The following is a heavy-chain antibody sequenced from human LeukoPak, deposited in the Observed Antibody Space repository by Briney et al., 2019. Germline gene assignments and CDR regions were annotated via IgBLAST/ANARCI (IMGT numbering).Heavy chain of an antibody. V-gene: IGHV3-23*01. Sequence: PGGSLRLSCTASGFTFSNYAMSWVRQGPGKGLEWVSAISGSGGSTYYADSVEGRFTISRDNSKNTLYLQMNSLRAEDTAVYYCATGSLRLYYFDYWGQGTLVTVSS. D-gene: IGHD3-10*01. CDR1: GFTFSNYA. CDR3: ATGSLRLYYFDY. CDR2: ISGSGGST. J-gene: IGHJ4*02.